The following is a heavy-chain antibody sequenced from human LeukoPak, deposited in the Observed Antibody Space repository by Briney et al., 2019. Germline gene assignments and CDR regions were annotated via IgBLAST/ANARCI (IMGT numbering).Heavy chain of an antibody. CDR1: GGSISSSGYY. CDR3: ARVLQEFDY. Sequence: SETLSLTCTVSGGSISSSGYYWGWIRQPPGKGLEWIGSIYYSGSTYYNPSLKSRVTISVDTSKNQFSLKLSSVTAADTAVYYCARVLQEFDYWGQGTLVTVSS. CDR2: IYYSGST. J-gene: IGHJ4*02. V-gene: IGHV4-39*01. D-gene: IGHD2/OR15-2a*01.